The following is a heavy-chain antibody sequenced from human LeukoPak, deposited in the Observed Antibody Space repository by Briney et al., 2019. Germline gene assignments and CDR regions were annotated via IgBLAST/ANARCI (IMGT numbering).Heavy chain of an antibody. J-gene: IGHJ6*02. CDR1: GFTFSSYA. D-gene: IGHD2-15*01. CDR2: ISGSGGST. Sequence: PGGSLRLSCAASGFTFSSYAMSWVRQAPGKGLEWVSAISGSGGSTYYADSVKGRFTISRNNSKNTLYLQMNSLRAEDTAVYYCAKDGSGGVFGMDVWGQGTTVTVSS. V-gene: IGHV3-23*01. CDR3: AKDGSGGVFGMDV.